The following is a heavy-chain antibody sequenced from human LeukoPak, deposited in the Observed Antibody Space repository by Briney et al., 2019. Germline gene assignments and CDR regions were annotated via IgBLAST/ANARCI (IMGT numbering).Heavy chain of an antibody. CDR2: TSTFNSRT. CDR3: AREALNSGAWIF. J-gene: IGHJ4*02. Sequence: GASVKVSCKASGYRFTSYGIYWVRQAPGQGLEWMGWTSTFNSRTHTARNFQGRVTMTTDTSATTAYLEVSGLTSNDTAVYYCAREALNSGAWIFWGQGSLVIVSS. V-gene: IGHV1-18*01. D-gene: IGHD6-25*01. CDR1: GYRFTSYG.